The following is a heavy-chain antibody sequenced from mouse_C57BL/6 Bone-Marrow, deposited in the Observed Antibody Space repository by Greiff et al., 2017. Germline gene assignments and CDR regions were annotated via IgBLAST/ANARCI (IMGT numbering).Heavy chain of an antibody. Sequence: EVKLMESGAELVRPGASVKLSCTASGFNIKDDYMHWVKQRPEQGLEWIGWLDPENGDTEYASKFQGKATITADTSSNTAYLQLSSLTSEDTAVYYCTTVLYPYYFDYWGQGTTLTVSS. CDR3: TTVLYPYYFDY. CDR2: LDPENGDT. D-gene: IGHD2-12*01. J-gene: IGHJ2*01. V-gene: IGHV14-4*01. CDR1: GFNIKDDY.